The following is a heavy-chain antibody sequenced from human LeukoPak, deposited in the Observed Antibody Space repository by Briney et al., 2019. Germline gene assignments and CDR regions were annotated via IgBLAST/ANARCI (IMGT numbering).Heavy chain of an antibody. Sequence: SGGSLRLSCAASGFTFSSYGMHWVRQAPGKGLEWVAVIWYDGSNKYYADSVKGRFTISRDNSKNTLYLQMNSLRAEDTAVYYCAKVTKRGVFMVRPRYYFDYWGQGTLVTVSS. D-gene: IGHD3-10*01. CDR2: IWYDGSNK. V-gene: IGHV3-30*02. J-gene: IGHJ4*02. CDR1: GFTFSSYG. CDR3: AKVTKRGVFMVRPRYYFDY.